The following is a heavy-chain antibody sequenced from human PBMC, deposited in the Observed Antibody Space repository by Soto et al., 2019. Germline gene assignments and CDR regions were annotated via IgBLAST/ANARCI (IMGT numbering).Heavy chain of an antibody. Sequence: PGGSLRLSCAASGFTFGTYAMSWVRQAPGKGLEWVSAISGSAYSTYYADSVRGRFTISRDNSKNTLYLQMNSLRAEDTAVYYCAKLDYDTMASSFFDYWGQGTLVTVSS. V-gene: IGHV3-23*01. CDR2: ISGSAYST. J-gene: IGHJ4*02. CDR1: GFTFGTYA. D-gene: IGHD3-10*01. CDR3: AKLDYDTMASSFFDY.